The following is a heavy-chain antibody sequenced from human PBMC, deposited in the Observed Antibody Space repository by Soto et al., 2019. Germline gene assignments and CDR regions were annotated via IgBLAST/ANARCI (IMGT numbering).Heavy chain of an antibody. V-gene: IGHV3-23*01. D-gene: IGHD3-3*01. CDR1: GFTFSSYA. J-gene: IGHJ4*02. Sequence: PGGSLRLSCAASGFTFSSYAMSWVRQAPGKGLEWVSAISGSGGSTYYADSVKGRFTISRDNSKNTLYLQMDSLRAEDTAVYYCAKVQTIFGVVIKYFDYWGQGTLVTVSS. CDR3: AKVQTIFGVVIKYFDY. CDR2: ISGSGGST.